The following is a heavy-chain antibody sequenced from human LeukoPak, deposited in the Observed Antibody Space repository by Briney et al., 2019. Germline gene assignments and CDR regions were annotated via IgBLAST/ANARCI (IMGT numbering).Heavy chain of an antibody. D-gene: IGHD1-1*01. CDR3: ASNPPNTGDFYY. V-gene: IGHV1-8*01. Sequence: ASVRVSCKTSGYTFTNLNINWLRQAPGQGLEWMGWMSPNSGDTGYAQKFQGRVSMTRDTSISTAYMELSSLRSEDTAVYYCASNPPNTGDFYYWGLGSLVTVSS. J-gene: IGHJ4*02. CDR1: GYTFTNLN. CDR2: MSPNSGDT.